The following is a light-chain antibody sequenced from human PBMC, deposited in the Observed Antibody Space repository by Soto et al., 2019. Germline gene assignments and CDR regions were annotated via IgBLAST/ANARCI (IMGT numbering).Light chain of an antibody. CDR3: HQSYSTPHT. CDR2: AAS. Sequence: DIQMTQSPSSLSASVGDRVTITCRASQTIIESLNWYQQQPGKPPKLLIYAASSLYSGVPSRFSGSGSGTDFTLTISSVLPEDIATYFCHQSYSTPHTFGQGTNLEIK. J-gene: IGKJ2*01. CDR1: QTIIES. V-gene: IGKV1-39*01.